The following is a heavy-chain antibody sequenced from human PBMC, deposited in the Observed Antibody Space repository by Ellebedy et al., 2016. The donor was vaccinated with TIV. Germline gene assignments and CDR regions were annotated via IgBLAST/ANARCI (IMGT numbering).Heavy chain of an antibody. CDR1: GGTFSSYA. V-gene: IGHV1-69*13. J-gene: IGHJ6*02. CDR2: IIPIFGTA. Sequence: SVKVSCKASGGTFSSYAISWVRQAPRQGLEWMGGIIPIFGTANYAQKFQGRVTITADESTSTAYMELSNLRSEDTAVYYCARRAGPAHRAYGMDVWGQGTTVTVSS. D-gene: IGHD3-10*01. CDR3: ARRAGPAHRAYGMDV.